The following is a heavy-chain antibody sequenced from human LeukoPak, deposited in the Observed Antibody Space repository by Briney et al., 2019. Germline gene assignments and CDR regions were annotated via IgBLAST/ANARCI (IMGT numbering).Heavy chain of an antibody. J-gene: IGHJ6*03. D-gene: IGHD3-3*01. CDR3: ARARAIFGVVIIPPYMDV. CDR2: IYYSGST. Sequence: SSETLSLTCIVSGGSISSYYWSWIRQPPGKGLEWIGYIYYSGSTNYNPSLKSRVTISVDTSKNQFSLKLSSVTAADRAVYYCARARAIFGVVIIPPYMDVWGKGTTVTVSS. V-gene: IGHV4-59*01. CDR1: GGSISSYY.